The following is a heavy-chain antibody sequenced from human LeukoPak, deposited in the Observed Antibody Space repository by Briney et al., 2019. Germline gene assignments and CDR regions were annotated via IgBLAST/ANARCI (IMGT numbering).Heavy chain of an antibody. CDR1: GYTFTSYG. CDR3: ARDQSVRLLQTSSTYFKHVFAI. Sequence: ASVKVSCKASGYTFTSYGISWVRQAPGQGLEWMGCISAYNGNTNYAQKLQGRVTMTTDTSTSTAYMELRSLRIDDTAVYYCARDQSVRLLQTSSTYFKHVFAIWGQGSMVTVSS. CDR2: ISAYNGNT. V-gene: IGHV1-18*01. J-gene: IGHJ3*02. D-gene: IGHD6-13*01.